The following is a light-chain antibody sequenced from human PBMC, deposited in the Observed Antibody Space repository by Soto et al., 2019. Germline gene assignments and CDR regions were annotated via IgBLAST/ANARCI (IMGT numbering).Light chain of an antibody. V-gene: IGKV1-6*01. Sequence: AVQLTQSPSSLSASVGDRVAITCRASQGISSYLAWYQKKPGKAPNLLIYAASTLQSGVPSRFSGSGSGTDFTLTISSLQPEDFATYYCLQDYNYPRTFGQGTKVEIK. J-gene: IGKJ1*01. CDR3: LQDYNYPRT. CDR1: QGISSY. CDR2: AAS.